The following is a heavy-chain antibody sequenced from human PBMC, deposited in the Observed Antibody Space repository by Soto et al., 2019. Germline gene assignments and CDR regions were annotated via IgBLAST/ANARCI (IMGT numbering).Heavy chain of an antibody. V-gene: IGHV1-69*01. CDR1: GGTFSSYG. D-gene: IGHD4-17*01. Sequence: QMQLVQSGAEVKKPGSSVKVSCKASGGTFSSYGINWVRQAPGQGLEWMGGIIPIFGTTNYAQKFQGRVTITADESTSTAYMELSSLRSEDTALYYCARGPMTTVTRYFDYWGQGTLVTVSS. J-gene: IGHJ4*02. CDR3: ARGPMTTVTRYFDY. CDR2: IIPIFGTT.